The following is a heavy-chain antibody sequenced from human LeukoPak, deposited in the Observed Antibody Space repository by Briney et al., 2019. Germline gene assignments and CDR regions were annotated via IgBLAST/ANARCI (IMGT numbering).Heavy chain of an antibody. Sequence: GGSLRLSCAASGFTFSSYAMHWVRQAPGKVLEWVAVISYDGSNKYYADSVKGRFTISRDNSKNTLYLQMNSLRAEDTAVYYCARDQGIAAAGLVLDYWGQGTLVTVSS. CDR2: ISYDGSNK. CDR3: ARDQGIAAAGLVLDY. D-gene: IGHD6-13*01. CDR1: GFTFSSYA. V-gene: IGHV3-30-3*01. J-gene: IGHJ4*02.